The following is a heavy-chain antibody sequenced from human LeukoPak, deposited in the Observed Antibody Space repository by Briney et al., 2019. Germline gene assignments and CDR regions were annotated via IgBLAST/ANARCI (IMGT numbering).Heavy chain of an antibody. J-gene: IGHJ4*02. V-gene: IGHV3-11*01. D-gene: IGHD3-10*01. CDR1: GFTFSDYY. Sequence: GGSLRLSCAASGFTFSDYYMSWIRQAPGKGLEWVSYISSSGSTIYYADSVKGRFTISRDNAKNSLYLQMNSLRAEDTAVYYCARANPIYGSEYYFDYWGQGTLVTVSS. CDR3: ARANPIYGSEYYFDY. CDR2: ISSSGSTI.